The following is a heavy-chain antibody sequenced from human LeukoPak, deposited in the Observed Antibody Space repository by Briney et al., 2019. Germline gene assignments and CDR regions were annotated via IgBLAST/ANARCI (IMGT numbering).Heavy chain of an antibody. J-gene: IGHJ4*02. CDR3: ARDSNYYDSSGYYSMIDY. D-gene: IGHD3-22*01. CDR2: ISSSSSTV. V-gene: IGHV3-48*01. Sequence: GGSLRLSCAASGFTFSSYSMNWVRQAPGKGLEWVSYISSSSSTVYYADSVKGRFTISRDNAKNSLYLQMSSLRAEDTAVYYCARDSNYYDSSGYYSMIDYWGQGTLVTVSS. CDR1: GFTFSSYS.